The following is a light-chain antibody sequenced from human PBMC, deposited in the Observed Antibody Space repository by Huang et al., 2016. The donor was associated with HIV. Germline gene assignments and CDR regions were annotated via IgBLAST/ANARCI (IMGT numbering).Light chain of an antibody. CDR1: QSLLHKNGQQY. V-gene: IGKV2-28*01. CDR2: LGS. Sequence: DIVMTQSPLSLSVTPGEPASISCRYSQSLLHKNGQQYLEWYLQKPGQSPPLLIVLGSNRAFRVPYRCSGSGSGNDFTLKISRVEAEDVVIYYCMQGLPTPSVGQGTKVEIK. CDR3: MQGLPTPS. J-gene: IGKJ1*01.